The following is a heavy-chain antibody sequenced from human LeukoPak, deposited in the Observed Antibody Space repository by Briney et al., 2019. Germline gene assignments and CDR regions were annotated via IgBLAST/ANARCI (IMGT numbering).Heavy chain of an antibody. V-gene: IGHV3-11*01. Sequence: GGSLRLSSAASGFTFSDYYMSWIRQAPGNGLEWVAYITGSGSNIYYADSVKGRFTISRDNAKNSLYLQTYRLRAEDTAVYYCARGEMATARWGYFDYWGQGTLVTVSS. D-gene: IGHD5-24*01. CDR3: ARGEMATARWGYFDY. J-gene: IGHJ4*02. CDR1: GFTFSDYY. CDR2: ITGSGSNI.